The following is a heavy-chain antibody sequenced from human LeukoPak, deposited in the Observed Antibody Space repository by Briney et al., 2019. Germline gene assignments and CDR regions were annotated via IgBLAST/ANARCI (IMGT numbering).Heavy chain of an antibody. CDR2: IYYSGST. CDR3: ARGKDSNYSYYYYYYYMDV. V-gene: IGHV4-59*01. CDR1: GGSISSYY. Sequence: SETLSLTCTVSGGSISSYYWSWVRQPPGKGLEWLGYIYYSGSTNYNPSLKSRVTISVDPSKSQFSLKLSSVTAADTAVYYCARGKDSNYSYYYYYYYMDVWGKGTTVTVS. J-gene: IGHJ6*03. D-gene: IGHD4-11*01.